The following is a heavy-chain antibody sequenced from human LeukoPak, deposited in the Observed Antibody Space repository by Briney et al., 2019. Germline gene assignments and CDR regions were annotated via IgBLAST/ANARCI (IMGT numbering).Heavy chain of an antibody. CDR2: INHSGST. CDR1: GGSFSGYY. Sequence: SETLSLTCAVYGGSFSGYYWSWIRQPPGKGLEWIGEINHSGSTNYNPSLKSRVTISVDTSKNQFSLKLSSVTAADTAVYYCARHRHWSGYAAPWGQGTLVTVSS. D-gene: IGHD3-3*01. V-gene: IGHV4-34*01. CDR3: ARHRHWSGYAAP. J-gene: IGHJ5*02.